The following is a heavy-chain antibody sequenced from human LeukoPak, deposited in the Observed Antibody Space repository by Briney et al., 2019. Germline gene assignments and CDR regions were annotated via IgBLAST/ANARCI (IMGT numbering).Heavy chain of an antibody. CDR1: GFTFTNYW. CDR2: IKQDASDK. CDR3: ARDPPPIVVVRALSYYMDV. Sequence: GGSLRLSCAASGFTFTNYWMSWVRQAPGKGLEWVASIKQDASDKYYADSVKGRFTISRDNSKNTLYLQMSSLRADDTAVYYCARDPPPIVVVRALSYYMDVWGKGTTVSVSS. J-gene: IGHJ6*03. D-gene: IGHD2-2*01. V-gene: IGHV3-7*01.